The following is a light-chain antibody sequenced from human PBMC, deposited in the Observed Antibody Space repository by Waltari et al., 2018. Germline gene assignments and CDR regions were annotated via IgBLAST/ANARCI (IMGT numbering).Light chain of an antibody. J-gene: IGKJ1*01. CDR2: GGS. V-gene: IGKV3-20*01. Sequence: EIVLTQSPGTLSLSPGERATLSCRASQSVSSAYLAWYQQRPGQAPRLLIDGGSSRATGSPDRFSGSGSGTDFTLTISRLESEDFAVYYCQQYATSRTFGQGTKVEIK. CDR1: QSVSSAY. CDR3: QQYATSRT.